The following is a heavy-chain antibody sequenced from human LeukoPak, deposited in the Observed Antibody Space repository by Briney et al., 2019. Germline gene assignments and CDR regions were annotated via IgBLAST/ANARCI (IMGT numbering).Heavy chain of an antibody. Sequence: GSLRLSCAASGFTFYIYAMSWVRQAPGKGLEWIGEINHSGSTNYNPSLKSRVTISVDTSKNQFSLKLSSVTAADTAVYYCARRGSGYDYVWGSYRHRYCFDYWGQGTLVTVS. V-gene: IGHV4-34*01. CDR3: ARRGSGYDYVWGSYRHRYCFDY. CDR2: INHSGST. D-gene: IGHD3-16*02. CDR1: GFTFYIYA. J-gene: IGHJ4*02.